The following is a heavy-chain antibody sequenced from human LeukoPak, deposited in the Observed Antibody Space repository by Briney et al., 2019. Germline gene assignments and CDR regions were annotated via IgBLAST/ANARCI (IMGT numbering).Heavy chain of an antibody. CDR2: INPNSGGT. Sequence: ASVKVSCKASGYTFTGYYMHWVRQAPGRGLEWMGWINPNSGGTNYAQKFQGRVTMTRDTSISTAYMELSRLRSDDTAVYYCARAGRISSNWFDPWGQGTLVTVSS. CDR1: GYTFTGYY. J-gene: IGHJ5*02. CDR3: ARAGRISSNWFDP. V-gene: IGHV1-2*02. D-gene: IGHD2-15*01.